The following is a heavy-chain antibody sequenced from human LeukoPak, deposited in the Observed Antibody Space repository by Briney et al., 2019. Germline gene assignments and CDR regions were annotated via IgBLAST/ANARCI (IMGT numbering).Heavy chain of an antibody. CDR2: MNPNSGNT. Sequence: ASVKVSCKASGYTFTSYGVNWVRQATGQGLEWMGWMNPNSGNTGYAQKFQGRVTITRNTSISTAYMELSSLRSEDTAVYYCARMLTVYYDFWSGYLPSTNYYYYYYMDVWGKGTTVTVSS. D-gene: IGHD3-3*01. V-gene: IGHV1-8*03. CDR3: ARMLTVYYDFWSGYLPSTNYYYYYYMDV. J-gene: IGHJ6*03. CDR1: GYTFTSYG.